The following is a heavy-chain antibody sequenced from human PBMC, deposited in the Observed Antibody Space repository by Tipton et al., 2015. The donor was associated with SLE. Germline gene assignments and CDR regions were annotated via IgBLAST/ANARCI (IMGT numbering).Heavy chain of an antibody. J-gene: IGHJ5*02. Sequence: LWSRVTISGDTSTNQFSLKLTSVTAADTAVYFCARADRSLDYGDCLFDPWGQGTLVTVSS. D-gene: IGHD4-17*01. V-gene: IGHV4-39*07. CDR3: ARADRSLDYGDCLFDP.